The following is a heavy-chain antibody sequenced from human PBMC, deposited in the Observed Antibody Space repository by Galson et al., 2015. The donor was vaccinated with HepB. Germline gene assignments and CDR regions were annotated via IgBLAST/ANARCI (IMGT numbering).Heavy chain of an antibody. D-gene: IGHD1-26*01. CDR3: ARLYGSYYNF. J-gene: IGHJ4*02. V-gene: IGHV5-51*01. CDR1: GYTFTSYW. Sequence: QSGAEVKKPGESLKISCKASGYTFTSYWIGWVRQMPGKGLEWMGIIYPGDSDTTYSPSFRGQVTISADKSISTVYLQWSSLKASDTAIYYCARLYGSYYNFWGQGTLVTVSS. CDR2: IYPGDSDT.